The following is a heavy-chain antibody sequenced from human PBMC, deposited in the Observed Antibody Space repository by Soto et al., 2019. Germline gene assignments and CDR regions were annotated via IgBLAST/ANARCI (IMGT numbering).Heavy chain of an antibody. J-gene: IGHJ6*02. Sequence: LSLTCTVSGGSISSGGYYWSWIRQHPGKGLEWIGYIYYSGSTYYNPSLKSRVTISVDTSKNHFSLKLTSVTAADTAVYYCARAHYYNGMDVWGRGTTVTVSS. CDR2: IYYSGST. V-gene: IGHV4-31*03. CDR3: ARAHYYNGMDV. CDR1: GGSISSGGYY.